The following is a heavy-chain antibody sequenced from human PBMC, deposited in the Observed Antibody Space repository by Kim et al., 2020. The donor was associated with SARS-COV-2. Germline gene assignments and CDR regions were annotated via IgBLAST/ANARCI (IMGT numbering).Heavy chain of an antibody. Sequence: ADSVKGRFTISRDNSNTTLYLQMNSLRAEDTAVYYCATSGSGNYYYYGMDVWGQGTTVTVSS. V-gene: IGHV3-30*02. J-gene: IGHJ6*02. D-gene: IGHD3-10*01. CDR3: ATSGSGNYYYYGMDV.